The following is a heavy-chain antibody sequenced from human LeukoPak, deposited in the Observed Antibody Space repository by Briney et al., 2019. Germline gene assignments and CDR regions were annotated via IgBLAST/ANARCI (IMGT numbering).Heavy chain of an antibody. V-gene: IGHV1-69*13. Sequence: SVKVSCKASGYTFTGYYMHWVRQAPGQGLEWMGGIIPIFGTANYAQKFQGRVTITADESTSTAYMELSSLRSEDTAVYYCARSSQHIVVVTAIGVYFDYWGQGTLVTVSS. CDR2: IIPIFGTA. CDR3: ARSSQHIVVVTAIGVYFDY. CDR1: GYTFTGYY. D-gene: IGHD2-21*02. J-gene: IGHJ4*02.